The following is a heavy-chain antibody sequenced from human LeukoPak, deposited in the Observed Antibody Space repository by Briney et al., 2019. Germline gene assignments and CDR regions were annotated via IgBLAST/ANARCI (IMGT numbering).Heavy chain of an antibody. CDR1: GYTFTNNY. V-gene: IGHV1-46*01. Sequence: ASVKVSCKASGYTFTNNYLHWVRQAPGQGLEWMGMIYPRDGSTSYAQNFQGRVTVTRDTSTTTVHMELRGLRSEDTAVYYCARGQEGFDYWGQGTLVTVSS. J-gene: IGHJ4*02. CDR2: IYPRDGST. CDR3: ARGQEGFDY.